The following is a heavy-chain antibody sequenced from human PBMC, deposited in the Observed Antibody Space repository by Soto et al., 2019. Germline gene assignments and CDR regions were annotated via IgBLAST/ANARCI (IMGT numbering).Heavy chain of an antibody. V-gene: IGHV4-34*01. J-gene: IGHJ6*02. CDR3: SMASWVLRYFDWSTSPYYYGMDV. CDR1: GGSFRGYY. D-gene: IGHD3-9*01. Sequence: SENLSLTSAVYGGSFRGYYWRWIRQPPGKRLEWIGEINHSGSTNYNPSLKSRVTISVDTSKNQFSLKLSSVTAADTAVYERSMASWVLRYFDWSTSPYYYGMDVWGQGTTVTVSS. CDR2: INHSGST.